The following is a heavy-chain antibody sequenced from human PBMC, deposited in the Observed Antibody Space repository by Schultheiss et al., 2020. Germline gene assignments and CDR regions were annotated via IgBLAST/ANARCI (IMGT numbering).Heavy chain of an antibody. CDR1: GFTFSSYA. J-gene: IGHJ3*02. Sequence: GGSLRLSCAASGFTFSSYAMHWVRQAPGKGLEWVAVISYDGGNRYYADSVKGRFTISRDNAKNSLYLQMNSLRAEDTALYYCAKDMRRGTMGGAFDIWGQGTMVTVSS. D-gene: IGHD2-2*01. CDR3: AKDMRRGTMGGAFDI. V-gene: IGHV3-30-3*01. CDR2: ISYDGGNR.